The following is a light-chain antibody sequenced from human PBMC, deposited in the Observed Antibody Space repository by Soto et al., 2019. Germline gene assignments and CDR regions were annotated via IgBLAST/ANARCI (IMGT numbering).Light chain of an antibody. CDR1: QSVSNSY. Sequence: EIVLTQSPGTLSLSPGERATLSCRASQSVSNSYLAWYQQKPGLAPRLLIYGASSRATGIPDRFSGSGSGTDFTLTISRLEPEDFAVYYCQQYGSSLWTVGQGTKVEIK. V-gene: IGKV3-20*01. CDR3: QQYGSSLWT. CDR2: GAS. J-gene: IGKJ1*01.